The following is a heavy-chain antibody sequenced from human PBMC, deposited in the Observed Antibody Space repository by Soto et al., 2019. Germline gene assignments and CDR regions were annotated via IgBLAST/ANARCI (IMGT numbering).Heavy chain of an antibody. V-gene: IGHV1-69*06. Sequence: ASVKVSCKASGGTFSSYAISWVRQAPGQGLEWMGGIIPIFGTANYAQKFQGRVTITADKSTSTAYMELSSLRSEDTAVYYCARDGYYYDSSGYGVFDYWVQGTLVTVSS. J-gene: IGHJ4*02. CDR1: GGTFSSYA. D-gene: IGHD3-22*01. CDR3: ARDGYYYDSSGYGVFDY. CDR2: IIPIFGTA.